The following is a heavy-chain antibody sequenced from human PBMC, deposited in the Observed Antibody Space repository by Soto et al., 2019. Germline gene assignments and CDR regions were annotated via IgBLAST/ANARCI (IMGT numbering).Heavy chain of an antibody. CDR3: ARVVEEDGYNPSIWVPFPFDY. CDR1: GFTFSSYW. V-gene: IGHV3-74*01. J-gene: IGHJ4*02. D-gene: IGHD5-12*01. Sequence: PGGSLRLSCAASGFTFSSYWMHWVRQAPGKGLVWVSRINSDGSSTSYADSVKGRFTISRDNAKNTLYLQMNSLRAEDTAVYYCARVVEEDGYNPSIWVPFPFDYWGQGTLVTVSS. CDR2: INSDGSST.